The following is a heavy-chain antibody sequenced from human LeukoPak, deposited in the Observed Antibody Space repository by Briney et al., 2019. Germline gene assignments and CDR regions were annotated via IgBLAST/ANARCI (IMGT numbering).Heavy chain of an antibody. CDR3: ARGSSYTSSWHEDY. CDR2: ISAYNGNT. D-gene: IGHD3-16*02. CDR1: GYTFTSYG. Sequence: ASVKVSCKASGYTFTSYGISWVRQAPGQGLEWMGWISAYNGNTNYAQKLQGRVTMTTDTSTSTAYLELTSLTSDDTAVYFCARGSSYTSSWHEDYWGQGTQVTVSS. J-gene: IGHJ4*02. V-gene: IGHV1-18*01.